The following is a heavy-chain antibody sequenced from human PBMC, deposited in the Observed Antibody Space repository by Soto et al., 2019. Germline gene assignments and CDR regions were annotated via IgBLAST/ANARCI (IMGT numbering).Heavy chain of an antibody. D-gene: IGHD3-10*01. CDR1: GFTFRSST. Sequence: QVQLVESGGGVVQPGRSLRVSCAASGFTFRSSTLHWVRQAPGKGLEWVTVISYDGSNKYYADSVKGPFHIDRDNSKNTRYRQMSSLRSKNTAVYYCARAAGHVGELLYQLEYWGQGTLVTVAS. V-gene: IGHV3-30*14. CDR3: ARAAGHVGELLYQLEY. J-gene: IGHJ4*02. CDR2: ISYDGSNK.